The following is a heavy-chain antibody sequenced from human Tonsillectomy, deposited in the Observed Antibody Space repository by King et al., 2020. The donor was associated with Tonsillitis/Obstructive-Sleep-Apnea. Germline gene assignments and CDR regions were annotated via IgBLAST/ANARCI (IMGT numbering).Heavy chain of an antibody. CDR3: ARVGYSSGWYYFDY. D-gene: IGHD6-19*01. V-gene: IGHV3-33*01. CDR1: GFTFRSYG. Sequence: VQLVESGGGVVQPGRSLRLSCAASGFTFRSYGMHWVRQAPGKGLEWGAVIWYDGRIKYFADSVQGRFTISRDNSKNTLFLQMNSLRAEDTAVYYCARVGYSSGWYYFDYWGQGTLVTVSS. CDR2: IWYDGRIK. J-gene: IGHJ4*02.